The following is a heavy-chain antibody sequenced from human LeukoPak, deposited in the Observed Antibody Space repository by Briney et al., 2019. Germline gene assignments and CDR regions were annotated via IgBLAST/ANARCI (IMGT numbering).Heavy chain of an antibody. V-gene: IGHV3-15*01. Sequence: GGSLRLSCAASGFTFSNAWMSWVRQAPGKGLEWVGRIKSKTDGGTTDYAAPVKGRFTISRDNSKNTLYLQMNSLRAEDTAVYYCAKDADPTQIYYYYYMDVWGKGTTVTVSS. J-gene: IGHJ6*03. CDR2: IKSKTDGGTT. CDR1: GFTFSNAW. CDR3: AKDADPTQIYYYYYMDV.